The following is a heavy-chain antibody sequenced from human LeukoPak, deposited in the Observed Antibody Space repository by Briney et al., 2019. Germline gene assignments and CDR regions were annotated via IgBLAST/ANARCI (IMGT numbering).Heavy chain of an antibody. D-gene: IGHD2-2*01. CDR1: GFTFSSYW. CDR3: ARLVVPAATENWFDP. V-gene: IGHV3-7*01. J-gene: IGHJ5*02. Sequence: GGSLRLSCAASGFTFSSYWMSWVRQAPGKGLEWVATIKQDGSEKYYVDSVKGRFTISRDNAKNSLYLQMNSLRAEDTAVYYCARLVVPAATENWFDPWGQGTLVTVSS. CDR2: IKQDGSEK.